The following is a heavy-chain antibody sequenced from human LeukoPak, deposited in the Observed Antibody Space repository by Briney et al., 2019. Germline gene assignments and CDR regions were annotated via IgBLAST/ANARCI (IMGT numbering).Heavy chain of an antibody. CDR2: IKQDGSEK. J-gene: IGHJ4*02. V-gene: IGHV3-7*03. D-gene: IGHD1-26*01. Sequence: GGSLRLSCAASGFTFSSYGMSWVRQAPGKGLEWVANIKQDGSEKNYVDSVKGRFTISRDNSKNTLYLQMNSLRAEDTAVYYCAKGLVGAKQYYFDYWGQGTLVTVSS. CDR3: AKGLVGAKQYYFDY. CDR1: GFTFSSYG.